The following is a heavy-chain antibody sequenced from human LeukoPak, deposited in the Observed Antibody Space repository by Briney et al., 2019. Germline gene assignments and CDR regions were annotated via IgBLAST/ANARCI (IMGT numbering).Heavy chain of an antibody. CDR2: ISYDGSNK. V-gene: IGHV3-30-3*01. CDR3: ARAAMVTGDALDY. D-gene: IGHD5-18*01. J-gene: IGHJ4*02. Sequence: QIGGSLRLSCAASGFTFSSYAMHWVRQAPGKGLEWVAVISYDGSNKYYADSVKGRFTISRDNSKNTLYLQMNSLRAEDTAVYYCARAAMVTGDALDYWGQGTLVTVSS. CDR1: GFTFSSYA.